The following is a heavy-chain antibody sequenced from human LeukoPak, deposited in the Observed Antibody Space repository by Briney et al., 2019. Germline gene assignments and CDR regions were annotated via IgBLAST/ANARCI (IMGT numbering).Heavy chain of an antibody. D-gene: IGHD2-2*01. CDR3: AKGYKSSTSCYSDY. Sequence: PGGSLRLPCAASGFTFSSYAMSWVRQAPGKGLEWVSAISGSGGSTYYADSVKGRFTISRDNSKNTLYLQMNSLRAEDTAVYYCAKGYKSSTSCYSDYWGQGTLVTVSS. CDR2: ISGSGGST. V-gene: IGHV3-23*01. J-gene: IGHJ4*02. CDR1: GFTFSSYA.